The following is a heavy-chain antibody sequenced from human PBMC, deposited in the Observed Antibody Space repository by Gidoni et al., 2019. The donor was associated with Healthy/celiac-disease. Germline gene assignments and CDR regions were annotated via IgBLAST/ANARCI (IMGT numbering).Heavy chain of an antibody. V-gene: IGHV3-30-3*01. Sequence: QVQLVESGGGVVQPGRSLRLSCAASGCTFSSYAMHWVRQAPGKGLEWVAVISYDGSNKYYADSVKGRFTISRDNSKNTLYLQMNSLRAEDTAVYYCARDGGDYGDYGVEYNWFDPWGQGTLVTVSS. CDR3: ARDGGDYGDYGVEYNWFDP. J-gene: IGHJ5*02. D-gene: IGHD4-17*01. CDR2: ISYDGSNK. CDR1: GCTFSSYA.